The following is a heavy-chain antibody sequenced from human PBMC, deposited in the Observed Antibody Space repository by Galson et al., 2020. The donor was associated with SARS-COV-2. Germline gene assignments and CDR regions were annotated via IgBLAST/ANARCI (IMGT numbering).Heavy chain of an antibody. CDR3: ARAGCSSTNCFYDWFDP. V-gene: IGHV1-2*04. CDR1: GYTFTGYY. D-gene: IGHD2-2*01. J-gene: IGHJ5*02. Sequence: ASVKVSCKASGYTFTGYYIHWVRQAPGQGLEWMGWINPNSGGTNYAQKFQGWVTMTRDTSISTAYMELSRLRSDDTAVYYCARAGCSSTNCFYDWFDPWGQGTLVTVSS. CDR2: INPNSGGT.